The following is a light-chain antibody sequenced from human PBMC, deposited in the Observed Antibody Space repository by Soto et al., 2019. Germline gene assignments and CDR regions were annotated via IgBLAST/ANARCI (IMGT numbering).Light chain of an antibody. V-gene: IGKV1D-8*01. Sequence: VIWMTQSPSLLSASTGDRVTISCRMSQGITNSLAWYQHKPGKAPELLIYAASPLQSGVPSRFSASGSGTDFTLTISYLQSEDFATYYCQQYYSFPLTFGGGTKVEI. CDR3: QQYYSFPLT. CDR2: AAS. CDR1: QGITNS. J-gene: IGKJ4*01.